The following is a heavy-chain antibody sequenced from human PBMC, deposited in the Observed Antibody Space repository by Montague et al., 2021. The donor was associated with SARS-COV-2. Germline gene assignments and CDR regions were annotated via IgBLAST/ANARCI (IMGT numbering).Heavy chain of an antibody. CDR3: AKDSYYYGLGYGMDV. CDR2: SSGSDGGT. D-gene: IGHD3-10*01. J-gene: IGHJ6*02. CDR1: GFTFSNSA. V-gene: IGHV3-23*01. Sequence: SLRLSCAASGFTFSNSAMNWVRQAPGKGLEWVSGSSGSDGGTHYADSVKGRFTISRDYSKNVLYLQMNSLRAEDTALYYCAKDSYYYGLGYGMDVWGQGTTVTVSS.